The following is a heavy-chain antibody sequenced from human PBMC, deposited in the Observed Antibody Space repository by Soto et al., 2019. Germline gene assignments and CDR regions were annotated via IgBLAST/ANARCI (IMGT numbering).Heavy chain of an antibody. CDR1: GGSISSSNW. CDR2: IYHLGSI. D-gene: IGHD2-21*01. V-gene: IGHV4-4*02. Sequence: PSETLSLICAVSGGSISSSNWWSWVRQPPGKGLEWIGEIYHLGSINYNPSLKSRVTMSVDTSKNQFSLTLNSVTAADTATYYCARGGISHWAYFYYMDVWDRGTTVTVSS. CDR3: ARGGISHWAYFYYMDV. J-gene: IGHJ6*03.